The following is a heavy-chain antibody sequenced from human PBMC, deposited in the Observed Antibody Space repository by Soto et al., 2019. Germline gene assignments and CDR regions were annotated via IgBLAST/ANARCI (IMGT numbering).Heavy chain of an antibody. Sequence: QVQLVQSGAEVRKPGSSVKVSCTASGDTFNFYTISWVRQAPGQGLEWMGRVIPMLRMSNYAQKFQGRVPISADKSTSTAYMALSSLRSDDTAVYYCATNYGSGSTHFDYWGQGTLVTVSS. D-gene: IGHD3-10*01. CDR3: ATNYGSGSTHFDY. CDR2: VIPMLRMS. CDR1: GDTFNFYT. V-gene: IGHV1-69*02. J-gene: IGHJ4*02.